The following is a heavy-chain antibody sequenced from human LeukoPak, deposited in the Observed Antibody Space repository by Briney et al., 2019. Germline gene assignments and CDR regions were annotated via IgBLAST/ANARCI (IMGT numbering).Heavy chain of an antibody. CDR1: GGSIDTYF. V-gene: IGHV4-4*07. J-gene: IGHJ4*02. D-gene: IGHD3/OR15-3a*01. Sequence: PSETLSLTCTVSGGSIDTYFWTWIRQPAGKGLEWIGRVYSSGSTDSNPSFESRVTMSVDTSRNQFSLKLISVSAADTAVYYCARRGDFHDFWGQGTLVTVSS. CDR2: VYSSGST. CDR3: ARRGDFHDF.